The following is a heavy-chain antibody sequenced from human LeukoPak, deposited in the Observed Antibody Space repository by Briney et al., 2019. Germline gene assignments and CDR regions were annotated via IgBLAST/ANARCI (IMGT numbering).Heavy chain of an antibody. CDR3: ARGTSTDLDY. CDR1: GFSFSNYW. D-gene: IGHD1-1*01. CDR2: ISSDGSSA. Sequence: GGSRRLSCTASGFSFSNYWMHWLRQAPGMGLVWVSRISSDGSSASYADSVKGRFTITRDNAKNTLYLQMNSLRDEDTAQYYCARGTSTDLDYWGRGTLVTVSS. J-gene: IGHJ4*02. V-gene: IGHV3-74*01.